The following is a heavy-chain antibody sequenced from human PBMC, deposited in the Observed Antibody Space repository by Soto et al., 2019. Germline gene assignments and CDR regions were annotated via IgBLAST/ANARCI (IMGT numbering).Heavy chain of an antibody. CDR3: ARGEITLLGGMDV. Sequence: PSETLSLTCTVSGGSFRGYYWGWVRQPPGKGLEWIGEINHSGSSNYHPSLKSRVTISVATSKNQFSLTVNSVTPADTAVYYCARGEITLLGGMDVWGHGTTVTVSS. D-gene: IGHD3-10*01. CDR1: GGSFRGYY. CDR2: INHSGSS. V-gene: IGHV4-34*01. J-gene: IGHJ6*02.